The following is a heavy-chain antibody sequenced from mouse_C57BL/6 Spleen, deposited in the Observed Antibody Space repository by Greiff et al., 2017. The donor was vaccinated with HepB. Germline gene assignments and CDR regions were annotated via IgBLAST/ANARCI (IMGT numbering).Heavy chain of an antibody. J-gene: IGHJ2*01. CDR2: ISDGGSYT. Sequence: EVKLVESGGGLVKPGGSLKLSCAASGFTFSSYAMSWVRQTPEKRLEWVATISDGGSYTYYPDNVKGRFTISRDNAKNNLYLQMSHLKSEDTAMYYCARGYSSFDYWGQGTTLTVSS. CDR1: GFTFSSYA. CDR3: ARGYSSFDY. D-gene: IGHD2-5*01. V-gene: IGHV5-4*03.